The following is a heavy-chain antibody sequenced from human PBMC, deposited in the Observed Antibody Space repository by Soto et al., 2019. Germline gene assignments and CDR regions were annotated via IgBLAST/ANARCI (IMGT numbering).Heavy chain of an antibody. CDR1: GFSLSTSGVG. Sequence: QITLKESGPTLVKPTQTLTLTCTFSGFSLSTSGVGVGWIRQPPGKALEWLALIYWDDDKRYSPSLKNRLTTTKDTSKNQVALTLTNMDPVDTAKYYCAHGPSYFDYWGQGTLVTVSS. CDR2: IYWDDDK. J-gene: IGHJ4*02. V-gene: IGHV2-5*02. CDR3: AHGPSYFDY.